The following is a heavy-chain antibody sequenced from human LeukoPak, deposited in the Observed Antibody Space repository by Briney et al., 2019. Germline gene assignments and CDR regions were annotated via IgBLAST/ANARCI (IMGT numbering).Heavy chain of an antibody. V-gene: IGHV1-2*02. J-gene: IGHJ4*02. CDR3: AREDIAVAGTLVDY. CDR1: GYTFTGYY. D-gene: IGHD6-19*01. CDR2: INPNSGGT. Sequence: ASVKVSCKASGYTFTGYYMHWVRQAPGQGLEWMGWINPNSGGTNYAQKFQGRVTMTRDTSISTAYMELSRLRSDGTAVYYCAREDIAVAGTLVDYWGQGALVTVSS.